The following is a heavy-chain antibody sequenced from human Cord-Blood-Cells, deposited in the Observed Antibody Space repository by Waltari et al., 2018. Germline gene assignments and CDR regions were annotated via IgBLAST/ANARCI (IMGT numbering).Heavy chain of an antibody. J-gene: IGHJ3*02. Sequence: QVQLVQSGAEVNKPGASVTVSCKVSGYTLTASSMHWVRQAPGKGLEWMGGFDPEDGETIYAQKFQGRVTMTEDTSTDTAYMELSSLRSEDTAVYYCATRRGYSGYDLAFDIWGQGTMVTVSS. CDR3: ATRRGYSGYDLAFDI. CDR2: FDPEDGET. CDR1: GYTLTASS. D-gene: IGHD5-12*01. V-gene: IGHV1-24*01.